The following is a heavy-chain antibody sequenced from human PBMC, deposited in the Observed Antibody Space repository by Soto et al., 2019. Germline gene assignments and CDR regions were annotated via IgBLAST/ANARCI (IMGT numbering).Heavy chain of an antibody. J-gene: IGHJ5*02. CDR3: TRDEGGSYDSWFHP. V-gene: IGHV3-21*01. Sequence: EVQVVESGGGLVKPGGSLTLSCNFTFSLYSMNWVRQAPGKGLEWVASISSGAAYIKYADSVQGRFTISRDNAKSSVSLQMSSLRVADTAVYFCTRDEGGSYDSWFHPWGQGTQVTVSA. CDR1: TFSLYS. CDR2: ISSGAAYI. D-gene: IGHD1-26*01.